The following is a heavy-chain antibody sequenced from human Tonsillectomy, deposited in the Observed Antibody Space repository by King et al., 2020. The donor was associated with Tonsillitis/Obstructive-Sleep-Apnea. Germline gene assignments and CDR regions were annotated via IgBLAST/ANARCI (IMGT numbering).Heavy chain of an antibody. V-gene: IGHV3-74*01. D-gene: IGHD6-6*01. CDR3: ARGPGSSADY. J-gene: IGHJ4*02. CDR1: GFTFSNNW. CDR2: INTDGSNT. Sequence: QLVESGGGLVQPGGSLRLSCAASGFTFSNNWMHWVRQAPGKGLVWVSRINTDGSNTAYADSVKGRFTISRDNAKNTVSLQMNSLRAEDTAVYYCARGPGSSADYWGQGTLVTVSS.